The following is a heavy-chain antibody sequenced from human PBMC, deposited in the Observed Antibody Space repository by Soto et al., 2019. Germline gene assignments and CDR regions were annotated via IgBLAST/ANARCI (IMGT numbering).Heavy chain of an antibody. CDR3: ARMDGDYNYYGLDV. D-gene: IGHD4-17*01. CDR2: FFSDAER. V-gene: IGHV2-26*01. CDR1: GFSLTNGRMG. J-gene: IGHJ6*02. Sequence: QVTLKESGPVLVKPTETLTLTCSVSGFSLTNGRMGVSWIRQPPGKALEWLAHFFSDAERSYSTSMQSRLNMYQESSGSQVVLTMTNMAPADTATYFCARMDGDYNYYGLDVWGHGIAVTVSS.